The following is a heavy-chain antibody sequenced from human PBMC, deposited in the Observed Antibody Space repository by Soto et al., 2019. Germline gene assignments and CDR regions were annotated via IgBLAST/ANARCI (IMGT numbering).Heavy chain of an antibody. V-gene: IGHV3-33*01. J-gene: IGHJ4*02. CDR2: IWYDGSNK. CDR1: GFTFSSYG. D-gene: IGHD6-13*01. CDR3: ARGIAAAFGPN. Sequence: QVQLVESGGGVVQPGRSLRLSCAASGFTFSSYGMHWVRQAPGKGLEWVAVIWYDGSNKYYADSVKGRFTISRDNSKNTLYLQMNSLRAEDTAVYYCARGIAAAFGPNWGQGTLVTVSS.